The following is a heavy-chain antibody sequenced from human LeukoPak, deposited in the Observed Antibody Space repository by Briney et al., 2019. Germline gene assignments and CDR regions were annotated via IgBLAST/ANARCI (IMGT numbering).Heavy chain of an antibody. CDR3: AKELARGALYCSGGSCYSPPSYYGMDV. J-gene: IGHJ6*02. CDR2: ISYDGSNK. V-gene: IGHV3-30*18. D-gene: IGHD2-15*01. CDR1: GSGMPFSSYG. Sequence: GGSLRLSCEASGSGMPFSSYGMHRVRQAPGKGLEWVAVISYDGSNKYYADSVKGRFTISRDNSKNTLYLQMNSLRAEDTAVYYCAKELARGALYCSGGSCYSPPSYYGMDVWGQGTTVTVSS.